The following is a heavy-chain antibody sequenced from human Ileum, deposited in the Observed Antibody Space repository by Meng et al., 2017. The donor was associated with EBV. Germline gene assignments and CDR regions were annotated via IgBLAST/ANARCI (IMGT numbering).Heavy chain of an antibody. Sequence: QVALQEAGPGLGSPWGTLSLPCAVSAASMSSTNGWIWVRQPPWKGLEWIGEIYHSGSTNYNPSLKSRVSISVDKSKNQFSLKLSSVTAADTAVYYCARADKVRFDYWGQGTLVTVSS. CDR3: ARADKVRFDY. J-gene: IGHJ4*02. CDR1: AASMSSTNG. V-gene: IGHV4-4*02. CDR2: IYHSGST.